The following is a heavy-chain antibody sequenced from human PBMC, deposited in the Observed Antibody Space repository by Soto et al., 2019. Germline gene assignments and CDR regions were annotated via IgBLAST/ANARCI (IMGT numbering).Heavy chain of an antibody. J-gene: IGHJ4*02. CDR2: ISYDGSNK. Sequence: QVQLVESGGGVVQPGRSLRLSCAASGFTFSSYAMHWVRQAPGKGLEWVAVISYDGSNKYYADSVKGRFTISRDNSKNTLYLQMNSLRAEDTAVYYCARDLRHSYGYLEVDDDWGQGTLVTVSS. CDR3: ARDLRHSYGYLEVDDD. CDR1: GFTFSSYA. D-gene: IGHD5-18*01. V-gene: IGHV3-30-3*01.